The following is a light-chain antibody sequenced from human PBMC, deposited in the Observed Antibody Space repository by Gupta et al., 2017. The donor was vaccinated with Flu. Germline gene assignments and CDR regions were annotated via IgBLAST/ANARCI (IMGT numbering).Light chain of an antibody. Sequence: QTVVTQEPAFSVSPGGTVTLTCGLSSGAVFTSYYTSWYQQTPGQAPPTLISRTNTRSSGVPDRFSVSIVGNTAALTITGAPEEDASDYYGDPDTGSGIWVFGGGTKLTVL. V-gene: IGLV8-61*01. J-gene: IGLJ3*02. CDR2: RTN. CDR1: SGAVFTSYY. CDR3: DPDTGSGIWV.